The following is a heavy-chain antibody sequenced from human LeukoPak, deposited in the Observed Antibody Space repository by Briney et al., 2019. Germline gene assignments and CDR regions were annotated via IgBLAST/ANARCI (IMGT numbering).Heavy chain of an antibody. CDR1: GGSISSYY. CDR3: ARRNLLASYNWFDP. Sequence: PSETLSLTCTVSGGSISSYYWSWIRQPPGKGLEWIGYIYYSGSTNYNPSLRSRVTISVDTSKNQFSLKLSSVTAADTAVHYCARRNLLASYNWFDPWGQGTLVTVSS. CDR2: IYYSGST. J-gene: IGHJ5*02. D-gene: IGHD2-21*01. V-gene: IGHV4-59*08.